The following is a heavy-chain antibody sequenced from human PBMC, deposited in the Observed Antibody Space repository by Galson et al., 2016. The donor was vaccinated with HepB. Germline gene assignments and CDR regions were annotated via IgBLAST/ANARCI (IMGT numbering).Heavy chain of an antibody. V-gene: IGHV4-4*02. J-gene: IGHJ5*02. CDR2: IYHGGST. D-gene: IGHD2-8*01. CDR1: GASISPSNW. Sequence: ETLSLTCAASGASISPSNWWSWVRQPPGQGLEWFGDIYHGGSTNYSPSLQRRVTISVDKSKNQISLTLGSGTDADTAVYYCARGGLIWYQNCVDLWGQGTLVTVSS. CDR3: ARGGLIWYQNCVDL.